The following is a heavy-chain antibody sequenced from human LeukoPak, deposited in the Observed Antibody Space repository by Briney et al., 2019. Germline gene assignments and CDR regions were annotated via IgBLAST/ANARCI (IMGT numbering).Heavy chain of an antibody. V-gene: IGHV1-69*05. Sequence: SVKVSCKASGGTFSSYAISWVRQAPGQGLEWMGGIIPIFGTANYAQKFQGRVTITTDESTSTAYMELSSLRSEDTAVYYCARVQYYYDSSGYYLNWFGPWGQGTLVTVSS. J-gene: IGHJ5*02. CDR1: GGTFSSYA. CDR3: ARVQYYYDSSGYYLNWFGP. D-gene: IGHD3-22*01. CDR2: IIPIFGTA.